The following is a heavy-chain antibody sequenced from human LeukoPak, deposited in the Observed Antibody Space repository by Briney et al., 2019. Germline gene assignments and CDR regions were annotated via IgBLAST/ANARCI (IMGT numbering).Heavy chain of an antibody. CDR3: VIVRGYFDSSGSDY. CDR1: GFTFSSYT. J-gene: IGHJ4*02. CDR2: ITNNGSNT. V-gene: IGHV3-64D*06. Sequence: PGGSLRLSCSASGFTFSSYTIHWVRQAPGKGLEFVSAITNNGSNTYYADSVKGRFTISRDNSKNTVYLQMNSLRAEDTAVYYCVIVRGYFDSSGSDYWGQGTLVIVSS. D-gene: IGHD3-9*01.